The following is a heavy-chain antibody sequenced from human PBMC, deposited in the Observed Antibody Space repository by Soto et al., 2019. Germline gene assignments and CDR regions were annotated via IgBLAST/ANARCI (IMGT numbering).Heavy chain of an antibody. CDR3: ARLRYSDH. J-gene: IGHJ4*02. V-gene: IGHV3-30*03. CDR2: ISYDGSEK. CDR1: GFTFSSYG. Sequence: GGSLRLSCAASGFTFSSYGMHWVRQAPGKGLEWVAVISYDGSEKNYVDSVKGRFTISRDNAKNSLYLQINSLRVEDTAVYYCARLRYSDHWGQGTLVTVSS.